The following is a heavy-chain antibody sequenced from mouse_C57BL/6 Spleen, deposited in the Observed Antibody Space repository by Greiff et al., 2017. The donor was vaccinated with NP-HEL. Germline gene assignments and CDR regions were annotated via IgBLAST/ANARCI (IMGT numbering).Heavy chain of an antibody. CDR2: INPSNGGT. CDR1: GYTFTSYW. CDR3: ALAWTTVVATKVYYAMDY. J-gene: IGHJ4*01. D-gene: IGHD1-1*01. Sequence: QVQLQQPGTELVKPGASVKLSCKASGYTFTSYWMHWVKQRPGQGLEWIGNINPSNGGTNYNEKFKSKATLTVDKSSSTAYMQLSSLTSEDSAVYYCALAWTTVVATKVYYAMDYWGQGTSVTVSS. V-gene: IGHV1-53*01.